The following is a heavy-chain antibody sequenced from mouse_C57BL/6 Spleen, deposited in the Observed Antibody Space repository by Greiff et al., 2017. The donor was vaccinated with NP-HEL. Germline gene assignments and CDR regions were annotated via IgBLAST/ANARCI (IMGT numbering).Heavy chain of an antibody. CDR3: ARPVYDYAFAY. CDR1: GYAFTNYL. V-gene: IGHV1-54*01. D-gene: IGHD2-4*01. J-gene: IGHJ3*01. CDR2: INPGSGGT. Sequence: VQLQQSGAELVRPGTSVKVSCKASGYAFTNYLIEWVKQRPGQGLEWIGVINPGSGGTNYNEKFKGKATLTADTSSSTAYMQLSSLTSEDSAVYFCARPVYDYAFAYWGQGTLVTVSA.